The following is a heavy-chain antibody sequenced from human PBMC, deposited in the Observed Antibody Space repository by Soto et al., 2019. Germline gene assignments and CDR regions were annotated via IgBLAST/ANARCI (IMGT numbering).Heavy chain of an antibody. CDR2: IKSKTDGGTT. CDR1: GLTFSNAW. D-gene: IGHD2-2*01. CDR3: TTDTVVVPAAVDAFDI. V-gene: IGHV3-15*01. Sequence: GGSLRLSCAASGLTFSNAWMSWVRQAPGKGLEWVGRIKSKTDGGTTDYAAPVKGRFTISRDDSKNTLYLQMNSLKTEDTAVYYCTTDTVVVPAAVDAFDIWGQGTMVTVSS. J-gene: IGHJ3*02.